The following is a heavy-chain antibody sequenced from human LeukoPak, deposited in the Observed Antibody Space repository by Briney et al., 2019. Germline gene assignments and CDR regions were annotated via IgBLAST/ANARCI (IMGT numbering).Heavy chain of an antibody. CDR3: AGVREAYCGGDCSYFDY. D-gene: IGHD2-21*01. Sequence: GASVKVSCKASGYTFTGYYMHWVRQAPGQGLKWMGWINPNSGGTNYAQKFQGRVTMTRDTSISTAYMELSRLRSDDTAVYYCAGVREAYCGGDCSYFDYWGQGTLVTVSS. J-gene: IGHJ4*02. V-gene: IGHV1-2*02. CDR1: GYTFTGYY. CDR2: INPNSGGT.